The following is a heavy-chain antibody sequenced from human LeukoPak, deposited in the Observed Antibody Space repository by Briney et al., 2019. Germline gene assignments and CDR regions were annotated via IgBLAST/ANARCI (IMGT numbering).Heavy chain of an antibody. D-gene: IGHD3-9*01. Sequence: GGSLRLSCAPSGFTFSSYSVNWVRQAPGNGLESVSSISSSGNYIEYADSVKGRFTISRDNAKNSLYLQMNSLRAEDTAVYYCAKGHLGYYDILTGYHNRDNDAFDIWGQGTMVTVSS. CDR2: ISSSGNYI. CDR3: AKGHLGYYDILTGYHNRDNDAFDI. CDR1: GFTFSSYS. J-gene: IGHJ3*02. V-gene: IGHV3-21*04.